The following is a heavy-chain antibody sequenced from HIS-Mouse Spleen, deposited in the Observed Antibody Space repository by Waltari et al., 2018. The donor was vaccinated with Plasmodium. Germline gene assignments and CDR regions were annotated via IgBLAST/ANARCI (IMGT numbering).Heavy chain of an antibody. V-gene: IGHV4-34*01. J-gene: IGHJ4*02. Sequence: QVQLQQWGAGLLKPSETLSLTCAVYGGSFSGYYWSWIRQPPGKGLEWIGEINHSGSTNDNPSLKIRVTISVDTSKNQFSLKLSSVTAADTAVYYCAGCGSGSYYYWGQGTLVTVSS. CDR3: AGCGSGSYYY. D-gene: IGHD3-10*01. CDR2: INHSGST. CDR1: GGSFSGYY.